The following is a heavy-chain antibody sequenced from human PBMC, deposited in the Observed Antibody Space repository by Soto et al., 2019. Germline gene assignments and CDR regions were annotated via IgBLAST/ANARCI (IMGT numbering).Heavy chain of an antibody. Sequence: PSETLSLTCAVSGGSISSGGYSWSWIRQPPGKGLEWIGYIYHSGSTYYNPSLKSRVTISVDRSENKFSLTLKSVTAADTAVYFCARDFERSAIGPWGQGTSVTVSS. V-gene: IGHV4-30-2*01. CDR3: ARDFERSAIGP. CDR2: IYHSGST. D-gene: IGHD3-9*01. J-gene: IGHJ5*02. CDR1: GGSISSGGYS.